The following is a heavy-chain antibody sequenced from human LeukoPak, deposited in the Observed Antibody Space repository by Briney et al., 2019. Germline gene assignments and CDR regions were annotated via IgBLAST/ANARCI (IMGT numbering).Heavy chain of an antibody. CDR1: GYTFTSYG. CDR3: ARDRCSSTSCYGPGGY. CDR2: ISAYNGNT. J-gene: IGHJ4*02. V-gene: IGHV1-18*01. D-gene: IGHD2-2*01. Sequence: ASVKVSCKASGYTFTSYGISWVRQAPGQGLEWMGWISAYNGNTNYAQKLQGRFTMTTDTSTSTAYMELRRLRSDDTAVYYCARDRCSSTSCYGPGGYWGQGTLVTVSS.